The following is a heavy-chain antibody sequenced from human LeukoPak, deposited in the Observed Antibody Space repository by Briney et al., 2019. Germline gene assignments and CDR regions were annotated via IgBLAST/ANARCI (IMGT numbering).Heavy chain of an antibody. CDR3: AREVSDYDILTGWIDY. CDR1: GGSISSYY. J-gene: IGHJ4*02. CDR2: IYYSGST. V-gene: IGHV4-59*01. Sequence: SETLSLTCTVSGGSISSYYWSWIRQPPGKGLEWIGYIYYSGSTNYNPSLKSRVTISVDTSKNQFSLKLSSVTAADTAVYYCAREVSDYDILTGWIDYWGQGALVSVSS. D-gene: IGHD3-9*01.